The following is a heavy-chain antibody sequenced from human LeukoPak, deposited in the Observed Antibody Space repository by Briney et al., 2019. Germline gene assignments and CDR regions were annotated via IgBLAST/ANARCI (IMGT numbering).Heavy chain of an antibody. CDR3: ARLYSSPVGGWFDP. CDR2: NYPDDSDT. V-gene: IGHV5-51*01. J-gene: IGHJ5*02. CDR1: GYSFTSYW. D-gene: IGHD6-19*01. Sequence: GESLKISCKGSGYSFTSYWIGWVRQMPGKGLEWMGINYPDDSDTRYSPSFQGQVTISADKSISTAYLQWSSLKASDTAVYYCARLYSSPVGGWFDPWGQGTLVTVSS.